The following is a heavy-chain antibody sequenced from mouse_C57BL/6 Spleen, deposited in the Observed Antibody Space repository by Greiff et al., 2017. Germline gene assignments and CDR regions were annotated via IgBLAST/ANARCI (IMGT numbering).Heavy chain of an antibody. J-gene: IGHJ3*02. CDR2: IRSKSNNYAT. Sequence: EVKLMESGGGLVQPKGSLKLSCAASGFSFNTYAMNWVRQAPGKGLEWVARIRSKSNNYATYYADSVKDRFTISRDDSESMLYLQMNNLKTEDTATYYCVRQAYYSNGWGQGTLVTVSA. D-gene: IGHD2-5*01. CDR3: VRQAYYSNG. V-gene: IGHV10-1*01. CDR1: GFSFNTYA.